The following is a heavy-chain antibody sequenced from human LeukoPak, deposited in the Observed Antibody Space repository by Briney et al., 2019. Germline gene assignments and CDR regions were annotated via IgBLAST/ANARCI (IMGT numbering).Heavy chain of an antibody. J-gene: IGHJ6*03. CDR3: AISRPYYDFWSGYYNEDYYYYVDV. CDR1: GGTFSSYA. CDR2: ISGSGGST. V-gene: IGHV3-23*01. Sequence: GASVKVSCKASGGTFSSYAMSWVRQAPGKGLEWVSAISGSGGSTYYADSVKGRFTISRDNSKNTLYLQMNSLRAEDTAVYYCAISRPYYDFWSGYYNEDYYYYVDVWGKGTTVTVSS. D-gene: IGHD3-3*01.